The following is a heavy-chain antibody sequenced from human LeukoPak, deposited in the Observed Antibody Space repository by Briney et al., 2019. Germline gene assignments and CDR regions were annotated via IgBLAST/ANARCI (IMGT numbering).Heavy chain of an antibody. CDR1: GFTFSSYG. J-gene: IGHJ6*02. CDR2: IPYDGSNK. V-gene: IGHV3-30*18. CDR3: AKILGIAAPYYYGMDV. Sequence: GGSLRLSCAASGFTFSSYGMHWVRQAPGKGLEWVAVIPYDGSNKYYADSVKGRFTISRDNSKNTLYLQMNSLRAEDTAVYYCAKILGIAAPYYYGMDVWGQGTTVTVSS. D-gene: IGHD6-13*01.